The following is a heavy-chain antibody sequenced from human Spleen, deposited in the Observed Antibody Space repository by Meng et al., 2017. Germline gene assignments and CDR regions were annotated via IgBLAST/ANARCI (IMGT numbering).Heavy chain of an antibody. J-gene: IGHJ4*02. D-gene: IGHD1-26*01. CDR1: GFTFSSYS. Sequence: GESLKISCAASGFTFSSYSMNWVRQAPGKGLECVSSISSSSSYIYYADSVKGRFTISRDNAKNSLYLQMNSLRAEDTAVYYCARGSVGATKSRPLVDYWGQGTLVTVSS. CDR2: ISSSSSYI. V-gene: IGHV3-21*01. CDR3: ARGSVGATKSRPLVDY.